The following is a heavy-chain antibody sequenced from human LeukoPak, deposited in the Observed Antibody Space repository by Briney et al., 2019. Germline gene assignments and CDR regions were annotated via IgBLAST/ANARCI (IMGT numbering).Heavy chain of an antibody. D-gene: IGHD3-22*01. CDR3: ASNYEA. V-gene: IGHV3-48*03. CDR1: GFTFSSYE. J-gene: IGHJ5*02. CDR2: INRSGTTI. Sequence: PGGSLRLSCAASGFTFSSYEMNWVRQAPGKGLEWISYINRSGTTISYADSVKGRFTISRDNAKNTLYLQMNSLRAEDTAVYYCASNYEAWGQGTLVTVSS.